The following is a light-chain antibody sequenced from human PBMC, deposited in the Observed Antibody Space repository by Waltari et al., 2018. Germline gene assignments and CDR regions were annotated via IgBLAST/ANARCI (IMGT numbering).Light chain of an antibody. Sequence: QSALPQPASVSGSPGQSITISCPGPSSDVRAYAYVSWYQQKPGKAPQLIIDEVRDRPPGVPNRFSGSKSGYTAFLTISGLQAEDEADYYCTSYTTSRTWVFGGGTKLTVL. V-gene: IGLV2-14*01. J-gene: IGLJ3*02. CDR2: EVR. CDR3: TSYTTSRTWV. CDR1: SSDVRAYAY.